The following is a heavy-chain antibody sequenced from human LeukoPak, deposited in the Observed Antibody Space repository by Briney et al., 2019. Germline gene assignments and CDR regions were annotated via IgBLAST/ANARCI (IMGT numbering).Heavy chain of an antibody. J-gene: IGHJ5*02. CDR3: ASTPQYYYGSGSYSGWFDP. V-gene: IGHV4-39*01. Sequence: SETLSLTCTVSGGSISSSSYYWGWIRRPPGKWLEWIGSIYYSGSTYYNPSLKSRVTISVDTSKNQFSLKLSSVTAADLAVYYCASTPQYYYGSGSYSGWFDPWGQGTLVTVSS. CDR2: IYYSGST. D-gene: IGHD3-10*01. CDR1: GGSISSSSYY.